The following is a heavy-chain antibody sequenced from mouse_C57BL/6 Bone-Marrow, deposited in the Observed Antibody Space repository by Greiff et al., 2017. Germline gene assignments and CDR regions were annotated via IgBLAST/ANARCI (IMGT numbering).Heavy chain of an antibody. CDR2: IYPRSGNT. CDR1: GYTFTSYG. V-gene: IGHV1-81*01. J-gene: IGHJ2*01. CDR3: AAWPTIVTYFDY. Sequence: QVQLQQSGAELARPGASVKLSCKASGYTFTSYGISWVKQRTGQGLEWIGEIYPRSGNTYYNEQFKGKATLTAAKSSSTAYMALRSLTSEDSAVYFCAAWPTIVTYFDYWGQGTTLTVSS. D-gene: IGHD2-5*01.